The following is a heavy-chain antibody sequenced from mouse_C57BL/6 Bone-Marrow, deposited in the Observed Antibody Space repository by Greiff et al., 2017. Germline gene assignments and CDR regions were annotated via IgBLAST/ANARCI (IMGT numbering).Heavy chain of an antibody. D-gene: IGHD2-3*01. Sequence: QVQLQQPGAELVKPGASVKMSCKASGYTFTSYWITWVKQRPGQGLEWIGDIYPGSGSTNYNEKFKSKATLTVDKSSSTAYMQLSSLTSEDSAVYYYARAGLYERFAYWGQGTLVTVSA. CDR3: ARAGLYERFAY. V-gene: IGHV1-55*01. J-gene: IGHJ3*01. CDR1: GYTFTSYW. CDR2: IYPGSGST.